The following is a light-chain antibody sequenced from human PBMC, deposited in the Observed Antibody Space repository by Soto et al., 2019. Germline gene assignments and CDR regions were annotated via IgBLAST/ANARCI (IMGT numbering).Light chain of an antibody. CDR3: QQYGSSPLIT. CDR2: GVS. CDR1: QRVSRN. V-gene: IGKV3-20*01. J-gene: IGKJ5*01. Sequence: EIVLTQSPATLSVSPGERATLSCRASQRVSRNLAWYQQKPGQAPKFLIYGVSSRATGIPDRFSGSGSGTDFTLTISRLEPEDFAVYHCQQYGSSPLITFGQGTRLEIK.